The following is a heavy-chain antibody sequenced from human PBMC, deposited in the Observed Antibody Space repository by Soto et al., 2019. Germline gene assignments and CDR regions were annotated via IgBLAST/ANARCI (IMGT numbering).Heavy chain of an antibody. CDR2: IDPSDSYT. CDR3: ARDTVRWDYHYGMDV. V-gene: IGHV5-10-1*01. Sequence: GESLKISCKGSGYSFTSYWISWVRQMPGKGLEWMGRIDPSDSYTNYSPSFQGHVTISADKSISTAYLQWSSLKASDTAMYYCARDTVRWDYHYGMDVWGQGTTVTVSS. J-gene: IGHJ6*02. CDR1: GYSFTSYW. D-gene: IGHD3-16*01.